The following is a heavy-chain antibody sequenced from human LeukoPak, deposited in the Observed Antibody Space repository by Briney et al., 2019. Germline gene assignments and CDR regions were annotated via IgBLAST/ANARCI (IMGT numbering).Heavy chain of an antibody. CDR1: VYTFIDYY. CDR2: INPKSGGT. CDR3: ASGPRSTIFGVDSYYFDY. J-gene: IGHJ4*02. V-gene: IGHV1-2*02. Sequence: ASVKVSCKTSVYTFIDYYMYWVRQAPGQGPEWMGWINPKSGGTKYPQKLQGRVTMTRDTPTSTAYVELSRLRSDDTAVYYCASGPRSTIFGVDSYYFDYWGQGTLVTVSS. D-gene: IGHD3-3*01.